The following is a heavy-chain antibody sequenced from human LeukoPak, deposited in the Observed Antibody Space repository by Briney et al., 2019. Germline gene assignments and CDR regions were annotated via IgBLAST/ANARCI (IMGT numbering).Heavy chain of an antibody. V-gene: IGHV1-18*04. CDR3: ARDRPYYDILTGWNYYYYYMDV. CDR2: ISAYNGNT. CDR1: GYTFTGYY. Sequence: ASVKVSCKASGYTFTGYYMHWVRQAPGQGLEWMGWISAYNGNTNYAQKLQGRVTMTTDTSTSTAYMELRSLRSDDTAVYYCARDRPYYDILTGWNYYYYYMDVWGKGTTVTVSS. D-gene: IGHD3-9*01. J-gene: IGHJ6*03.